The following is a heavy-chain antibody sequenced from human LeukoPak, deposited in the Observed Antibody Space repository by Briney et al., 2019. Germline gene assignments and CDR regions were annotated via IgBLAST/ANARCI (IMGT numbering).Heavy chain of an antibody. J-gene: IGHJ4*02. Sequence: ASVKVSRKASGYTFTGYYMHWVRQAPGQGLEWMGWINPNSGGTNYAQKFQGRVTMTRDTSISTAYMELSRLRSDDTAVYYCARDRADYYDSSGYCVWGQGTLVTVSS. D-gene: IGHD3-22*01. CDR3: ARDRADYYDSSGYCV. CDR2: INPNSGGT. V-gene: IGHV1-2*02. CDR1: GYTFTGYY.